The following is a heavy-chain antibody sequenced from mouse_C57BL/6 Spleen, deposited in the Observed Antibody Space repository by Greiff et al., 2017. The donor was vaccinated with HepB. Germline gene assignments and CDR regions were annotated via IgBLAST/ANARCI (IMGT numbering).Heavy chain of an antibody. CDR2: IDPSDSET. Sequence: QVQLQQSGAELVRPGSSVKLSCKASGYTFTSYWMHWVKQRPIQGLEWIGNIDPSDSETHYNQKFKDKATLTVDKSSRTAYMQLSSLTSEDSAVYYGAREDYYGSSWFAYWGQGTLVTVSA. J-gene: IGHJ3*01. CDR1: GYTFTSYW. D-gene: IGHD1-1*01. V-gene: IGHV1-52*01. CDR3: AREDYYGSSWFAY.